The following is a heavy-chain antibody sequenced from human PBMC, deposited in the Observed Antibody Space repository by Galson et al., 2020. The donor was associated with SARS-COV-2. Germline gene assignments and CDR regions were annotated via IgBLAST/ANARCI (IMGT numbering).Heavy chain of an antibody. D-gene: IGHD1-7*01. J-gene: IGHJ6*02. CDR3: ARIPGTTHYYYYYGMDV. CDR2: ISSSSSTI. Sequence: TGGSLRLSCAASGFTFSSYSMNWVRQAPGKGLEWVSYISSSSSTIYYADSVKGRFTISRDNAKNSLYLQMNSLRDEDTAVYYCARIPGTTHYYYYYGMDVWGQGTTVTVSS. CDR1: GFTFSSYS. V-gene: IGHV3-48*02.